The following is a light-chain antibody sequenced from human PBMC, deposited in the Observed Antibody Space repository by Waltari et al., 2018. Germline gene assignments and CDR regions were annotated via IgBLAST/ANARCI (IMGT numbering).Light chain of an antibody. J-gene: IGLJ2*01. Sequence: SYVLTQAPSVSVAPGQTATITCGGKDIGRTTVHWYQQKPGQAPLVVIYYDSDRPSGIPERFSGSNSENTATLTISRVEAGDEADYFCQVWDPNSDHLVVFGGGTKLTVL. V-gene: IGLV3-21*04. CDR1: DIGRTT. CDR3: QVWDPNSDHLVV. CDR2: YDS.